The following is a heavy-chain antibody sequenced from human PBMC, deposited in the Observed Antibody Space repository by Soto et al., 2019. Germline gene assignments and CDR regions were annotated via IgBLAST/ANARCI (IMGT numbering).Heavy chain of an antibody. CDR2: IIPFFHAP. D-gene: IGHD3-22*01. J-gene: IGHJ3*02. Sequence: SVKVSCKASGGTFSRNAISWVRQAPGQGLEWMGGIIPFFHAPNYAQKFQGRVTITADESTSIVFMEMSSLRFEDTAVYYCASTAYYYDSSGYSLVAFDIWGQGTMFTVSS. V-gene: IGHV1-69*13. CDR1: GGTFSRNA. CDR3: ASTAYYYDSSGYSLVAFDI.